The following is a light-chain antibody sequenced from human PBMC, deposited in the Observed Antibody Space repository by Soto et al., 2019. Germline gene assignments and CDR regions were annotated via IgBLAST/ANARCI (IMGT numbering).Light chain of an antibody. CDR3: AAWDSSLKGVV. CDR1: NSNIGSNV. V-gene: IGLV1-44*01. Sequence: QSVLTQPPSASGTPGQRVAISCSGSNSNIGSNVVNWYQHLPGTAPTLLIYTINQRPSGVPDRFSGSKPGSSASLAISGLQSDDEADYYCAAWDSSLKGVVFGGGTKRTVL. CDR2: TIN. J-gene: IGLJ2*01.